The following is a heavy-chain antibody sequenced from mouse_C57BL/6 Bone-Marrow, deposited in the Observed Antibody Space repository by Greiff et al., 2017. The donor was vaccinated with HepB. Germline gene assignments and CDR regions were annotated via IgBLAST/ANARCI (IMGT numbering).Heavy chain of an antibody. CDR1: GYTFTDYE. J-gene: IGHJ1*03. V-gene: IGHV1-15*01. CDR3: TRSPRWGWYFDV. Sequence: VHLVESGAELVRPGASVTLSCKASGYTFTDYEMHWVKQTPVHGLEWIGAIDPETGGTAYNQKFKGKAILTADKSSSTAYMELRSLTSEDSAVYYCTRSPRWGWYFDVWGTGTTVTVSS. D-gene: IGHD2-3*01. CDR2: IDPETGGT.